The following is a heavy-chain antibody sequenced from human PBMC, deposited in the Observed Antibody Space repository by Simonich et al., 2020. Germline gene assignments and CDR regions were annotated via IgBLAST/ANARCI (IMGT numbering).Heavy chain of an antibody. D-gene: IGHD6-13*01. CDR1: GYSISSGYY. J-gene: IGHJ6*02. CDR2: ISHSGST. CDR3: ARVGYSNYYYYGMDV. V-gene: IGHV4-38-2*01. Sequence: QVQLQESGPGLVKPSETLSLTCAVSGYSISSGYYWGRIRQPPGKGLEWIGSISHSGSTYYNPSLKSRVTISVDTSKNQFSLKLSSVTAADTAVYYCARVGYSNYYYYGMDVWGQGTTVTVSS.